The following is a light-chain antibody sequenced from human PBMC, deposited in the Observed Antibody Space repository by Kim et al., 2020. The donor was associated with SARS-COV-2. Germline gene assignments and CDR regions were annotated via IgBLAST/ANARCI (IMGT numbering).Light chain of an antibody. J-gene: IGLJ1*01. V-gene: IGLV3-21*04. CDR3: QVWDSSSDHYV. CDR2: YDS. CDR1: NIGSKS. Sequence: AQGKTARMTCGGSNIGSKSVHWYQQKPGRAPVLVIYYDSDRPSGIPERFSGANSGNTATLTIRRVEAGDEADYYCQVWDSSSDHYVFGTGTKVTVL.